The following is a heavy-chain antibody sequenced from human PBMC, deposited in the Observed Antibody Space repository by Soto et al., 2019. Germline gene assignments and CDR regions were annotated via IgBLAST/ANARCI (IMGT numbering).Heavy chain of an antibody. Sequence: EVQLLESGGGFVQPGGSLRLSCAASGFTFNTYAMSWLRQAPGKGLEWVSGISGRGDKPYFADSVKDRFTISRDNSKNMLSLQMNSLRAEDAGVYYCARGFETTGYYGFGAFDIWGQGTMVTVSS. CDR2: ISGRGDKP. CDR1: GFTFNTYA. CDR3: ARGFETTGYYGFGAFDI. V-gene: IGHV3-23*01. D-gene: IGHD3-9*01. J-gene: IGHJ3*02.